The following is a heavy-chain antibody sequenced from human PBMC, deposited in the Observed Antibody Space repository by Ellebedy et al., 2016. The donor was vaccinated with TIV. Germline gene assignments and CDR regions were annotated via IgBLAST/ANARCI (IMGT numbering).Heavy chain of an antibody. J-gene: IGHJ4*02. D-gene: IGHD6-13*01. Sequence: SETLSLTCNVSGGSVSSDYWNWIRRPPGKGLEWIGFVFHTGTTNYNPSLKSRVTMSVDTSKSQFSLRLTSVTAADTAVYYCAGVRDGSRPFDYWGQGTLVTVSS. CDR1: GGSVSSDY. CDR2: VFHTGTT. CDR3: AGVRDGSRPFDY. V-gene: IGHV4-59*02.